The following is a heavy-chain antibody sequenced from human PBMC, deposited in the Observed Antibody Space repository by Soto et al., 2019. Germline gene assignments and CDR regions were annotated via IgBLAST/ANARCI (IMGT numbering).Heavy chain of an antibody. J-gene: IGHJ5*02. Sequence: ASVKVSCKASGYTFTSYYMHWARQAPGQGLEWMGGIIPIFGTANYAQKFQGRVTITADESTSTAYMELSSLRSEDTAVYYCARGSGERRGWFDPWGQGTLVTVSS. CDR1: GYTFTSYY. V-gene: IGHV1-69*13. CDR3: ARGSGERRGWFDP. CDR2: IIPIFGTA. D-gene: IGHD1-1*01.